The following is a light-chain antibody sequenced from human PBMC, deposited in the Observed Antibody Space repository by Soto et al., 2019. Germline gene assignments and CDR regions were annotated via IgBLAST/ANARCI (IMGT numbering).Light chain of an antibody. J-gene: IGKJ2*01. CDR3: HQYNNLPYT. V-gene: IGKV1-33*01. CDR2: DAS. Sequence: DIQMTQSPSSLSASLGDRVTITCQASQAISKYLHWYHQRPGKAPILVIYDASNLEAGAPSRFSGGGSGTSCPHPISSLQPEDIGTYFCHQYNNLPYTFGQGTKLDIK. CDR1: QAISKY.